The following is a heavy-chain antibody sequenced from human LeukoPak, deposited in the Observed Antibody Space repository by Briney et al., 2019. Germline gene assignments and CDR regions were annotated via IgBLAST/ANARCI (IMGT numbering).Heavy chain of an antibody. J-gene: IGHJ5*02. CDR3: ARHKSGYDWHDP. D-gene: IGHD5-12*01. Sequence: SETLSLTCTVAGDSISSSSYCWAWIRQSPGKGLEWIGCMFYSGSTFYNPSLKSRVTISVDTSRNYFSLRLNSVTAADTAQYYCARHKSGYDWHDPWGQGTLVTVSS. CDR2: MFYSGST. V-gene: IGHV4-39*01. CDR1: GDSISSSSYC.